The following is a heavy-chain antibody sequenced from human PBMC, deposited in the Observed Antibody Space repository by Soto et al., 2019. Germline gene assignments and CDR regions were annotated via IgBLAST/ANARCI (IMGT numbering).Heavy chain of an antibody. CDR1: SGSISSSNW. Sequence: QVQLQESGPGLVKPSGTLSLTCAVSSGSISSSNWWSWVRQPPGKGLEWIGEIYHSGSTNYNPSLKGRVTISVDKSKNQFSLRLSSVTAADTAVYYCARDGGYCGGECGDRLVYWGQGTLVTVSS. J-gene: IGHJ4*02. D-gene: IGHD2-21*01. CDR3: ARDGGYCGGECGDRLVY. CDR2: IYHSGST. V-gene: IGHV4-4*02.